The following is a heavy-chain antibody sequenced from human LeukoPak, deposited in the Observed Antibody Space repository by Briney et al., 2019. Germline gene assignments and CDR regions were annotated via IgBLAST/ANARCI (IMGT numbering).Heavy chain of an antibody. CDR3: ARGRRAVAGTGIDY. D-gene: IGHD6-19*01. CDR2: INHSGST. J-gene: IGHJ4*02. Sequence: SETLSLTCAVYGGSFSGYYWSWIRQPPGKGLEWVGEINHSGSTNYNPSLKSRVTISVDTSKNQFSLKLSSVTAADTAVYYCARGRRAVAGTGIDYWGQGTLVTVSS. V-gene: IGHV4-34*01. CDR1: GGSFSGYY.